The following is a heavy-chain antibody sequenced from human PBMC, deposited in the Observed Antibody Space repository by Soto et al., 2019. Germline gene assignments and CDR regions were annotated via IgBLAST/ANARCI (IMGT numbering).Heavy chain of an antibody. Sequence: PSETLSLTCAVSGGSIISLGYAWNYIRQPPGKGLELIGYIYHSGYTSYNPSLKNRVTISVDKSKNQFSLTLSFVTAADTAVYYCARDSLTGNYFDPWGQGTLVTVS. CDR2: IYHSGYT. D-gene: IGHD1-7*01. J-gene: IGHJ5*02. CDR1: GGSIISLGYA. CDR3: ARDSLTGNYFDP. V-gene: IGHV4-30-2*01.